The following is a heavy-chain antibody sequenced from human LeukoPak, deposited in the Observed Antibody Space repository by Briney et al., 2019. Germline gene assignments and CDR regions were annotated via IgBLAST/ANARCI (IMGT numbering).Heavy chain of an antibody. CDR3: ARVGHGDYHRDFDY. CDR2: IKQDGSEK. V-gene: IGHV3-7*01. Sequence: GGSLRLSCAASGFTFSSYWMSWVRQAPGKGLEWVANIKQDGSEKYYVDSVKGRFTISRDNAKNSLYLQMNSLRAEDTAVYYCARVGHGDYHRDFDYWGQGTLVTVSS. D-gene: IGHD4-17*01. J-gene: IGHJ4*02. CDR1: GFTFSSYW.